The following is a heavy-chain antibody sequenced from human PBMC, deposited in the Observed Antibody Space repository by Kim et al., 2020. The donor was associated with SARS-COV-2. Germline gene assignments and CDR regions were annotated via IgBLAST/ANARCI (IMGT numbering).Heavy chain of an antibody. V-gene: IGHV3-21*01. CDR2: ISSSSSYI. J-gene: IGHJ6*02. CDR1: GFTFSSYS. CDR3: ARYDFWSGLLGAMDV. Sequence: GGSLRLSCAASGFTFSSYSMNWVRQAPGKGLEWVSSISSSSSYIYYADSVKGRFTISRDNAKNSLYLQMNSLRAEDTAVYYCARYDFWSGLLGAMDVWGQGTTVTVSS. D-gene: IGHD3-3*01.